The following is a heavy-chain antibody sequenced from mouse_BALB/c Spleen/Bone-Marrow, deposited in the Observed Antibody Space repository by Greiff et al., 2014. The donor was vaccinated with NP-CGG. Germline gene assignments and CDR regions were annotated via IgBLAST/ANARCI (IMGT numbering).Heavy chain of an antibody. J-gene: IGHJ2*01. D-gene: IGHD1-1*01. CDR1: GYTFSTYW. CDR3: ARHGSSGFDY. V-gene: IGHV1-9*01. Sequence: VQLVESGAELMKPGASVKISCKATGYTFSTYWIEWVKQRPGHGLEWIGEILPGNGNTDYNEKFKGKATFTADTSSNTAYMQLSSLTSEDSAAFYCARHGSSGFDYWGQGTALTVSS. CDR2: ILPGNGNT.